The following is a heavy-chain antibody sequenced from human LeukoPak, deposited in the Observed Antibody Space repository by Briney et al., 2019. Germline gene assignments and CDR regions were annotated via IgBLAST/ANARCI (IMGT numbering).Heavy chain of an antibody. CDR1: GGSISSGDYY. D-gene: IGHD3-22*01. CDR3: TRDRLARPDY. V-gene: IGHV4-30-4*08. CDR2: IYYSGST. J-gene: IGHJ4*02. Sequence: SETLSLTCTVSGGSISSGDYYWSWIRQPPGKGLEWIGYIYYSGSTYYNPSLKSRVTISVDTSKNQFSLKLSSVTAADTAVYYCTRDRLARPDYWGQGTLVTVSS.